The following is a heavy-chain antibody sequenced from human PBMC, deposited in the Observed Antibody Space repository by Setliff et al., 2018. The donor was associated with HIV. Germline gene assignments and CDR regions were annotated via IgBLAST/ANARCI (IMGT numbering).Heavy chain of an antibody. D-gene: IGHD3-22*01. V-gene: IGHV4-34*01. CDR1: GGSFSGYY. Sequence: KTSETLSLTCAVYGGSFSGYYWSWIRQPPGKGLEWIGEINHSGSTNYNPSLKSRVTISVDTSKNQFSLKLSSVTAADTAVYYCARAYYYDSSGDAFDIWGQGTMVTVSS. CDR2: INHSGST. CDR3: ARAYYYDSSGDAFDI. J-gene: IGHJ3*02.